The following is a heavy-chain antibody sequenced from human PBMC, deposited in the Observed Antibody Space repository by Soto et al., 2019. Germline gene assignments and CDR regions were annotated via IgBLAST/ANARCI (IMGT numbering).Heavy chain of an antibody. CDR1: GITFRSYS. V-gene: IGHV3-21*01. Sequence: GGSLRLSCAASGITFRSYSMSWVRQAPGKGLEWVASITSDSSDIYYEDSVKGRFTISRDNGENSLYLQMTSLGAEDTGVYYCATTYCSGGYCFSSEYWGQGVLVTVSS. CDR2: ITSDSSDI. CDR3: ATTYCSGGYCFSSEY. J-gene: IGHJ4*02. D-gene: IGHD2-15*01.